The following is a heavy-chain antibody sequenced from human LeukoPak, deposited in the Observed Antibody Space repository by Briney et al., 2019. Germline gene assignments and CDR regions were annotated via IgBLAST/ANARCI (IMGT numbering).Heavy chain of an antibody. CDR2: INEDATTI. J-gene: IGHJ4*02. Sequence: PGGSLRLSCVASGFTFSSYWMHWVRQAPGKGLEWVARINEDATTITHADSVRGRFTISRENAKNTVYLQMNSLRAENTAVYYCVRDLILVWTPGDDFDHWGQGTLVTVSS. CDR3: VRDLILVWTPGDDFDH. V-gene: IGHV3-74*03. D-gene: IGHD3-16*01. CDR1: GFTFSSYW.